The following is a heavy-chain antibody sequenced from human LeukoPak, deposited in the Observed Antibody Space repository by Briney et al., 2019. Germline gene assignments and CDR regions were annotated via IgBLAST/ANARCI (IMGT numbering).Heavy chain of an antibody. J-gene: IGHJ6*03. D-gene: IGHD1-26*01. V-gene: IGHV4-59*01. Sequence: PSETLSLTCTVSGGSISSYYWSWIRQPPGKGLEWIGYIYYSGSTNYNPSLKSRVTISVDTSKNQFSLKLSSVTAADTAVYYCARIEGATEREIYYYYYMDVWGKGTTVTVSS. CDR3: ARIEGATEREIYYYYYMDV. CDR1: GGSISSYY. CDR2: IYYSGST.